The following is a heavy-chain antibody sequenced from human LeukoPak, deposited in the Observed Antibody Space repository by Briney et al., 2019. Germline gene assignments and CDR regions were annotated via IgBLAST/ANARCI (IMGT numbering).Heavy chain of an antibody. CDR1: RFTVGSYG. V-gene: IGHV3-23*01. D-gene: IGHD6-13*01. Sequence: GGSLRLSCAASRFTVGSYGVTWVRQAPGKGLEWVSAFSATDGSAQYAESVKGRFTISRDNSKNSLYLQMNSLRDEDTAVYYCAKARIAAAGTGAFDVWGQGTMVTVSS. CDR2: FSATDGSA. CDR3: AKARIAAAGTGAFDV. J-gene: IGHJ3*01.